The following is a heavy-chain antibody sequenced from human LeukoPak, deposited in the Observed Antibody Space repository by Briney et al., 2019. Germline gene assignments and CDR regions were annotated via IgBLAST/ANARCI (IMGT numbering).Heavy chain of an antibody. V-gene: IGHV4-34*01. D-gene: IGHD4-17*01. CDR1: GGSFSGYY. Sequence: PSETLSLTCAVYGGSFSGYYWSWIRQPPGKGLEWIGEINHSGSTNYNPSLKSRVTISVDTSKNQFSLKLSSVTAADTAVYYCARPRDYGAHYAFDIWGQGTLVTVSS. CDR2: INHSGST. CDR3: ARPRDYGAHYAFDI. J-gene: IGHJ3*02.